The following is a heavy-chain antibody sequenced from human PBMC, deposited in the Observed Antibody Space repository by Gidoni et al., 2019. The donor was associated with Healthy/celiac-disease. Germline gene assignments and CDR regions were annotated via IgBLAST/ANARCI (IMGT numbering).Heavy chain of an antibody. CDR1: GYTFTSYY. CDR2: INPSGGST. V-gene: IGHV1-46*01. D-gene: IGHD3-10*01. J-gene: IGHJ6*02. CDR3: ARDGPQSMVRGFGLYGMDV. Sequence: QVQLVQSGAEVKKPGASVKVSCKASGYTFTSYYMHWVRQAPGQGLEWMGIINPSGGSTSYAQKFQGRVTMTRDTSTSTVYMELSSLRSEDTAVYYCARDGPQSMVRGFGLYGMDVWGQGTTVTVSS.